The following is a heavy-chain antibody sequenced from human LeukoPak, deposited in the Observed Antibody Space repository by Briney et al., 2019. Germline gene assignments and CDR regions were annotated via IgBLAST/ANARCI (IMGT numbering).Heavy chain of an antibody. J-gene: IGHJ4*02. CDR2: INHSGST. CDR1: GGSFSGYY. CDR3: AREIAAGLVDY. D-gene: IGHD6-25*01. Sequence: SETLSLTCAVYGGSFSGYYWSWIRQPPGKGLEWIGEINHSGSTNYNPSLKSRVTISVDTFKNQFSLKLSSVTAADTAVYYCAREIAAGLVDYWGQGTLVTVSS. V-gene: IGHV4-34*01.